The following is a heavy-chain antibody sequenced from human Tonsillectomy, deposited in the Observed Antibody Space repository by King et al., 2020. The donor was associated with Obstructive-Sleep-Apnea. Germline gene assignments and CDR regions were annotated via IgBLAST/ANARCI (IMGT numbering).Heavy chain of an antibody. CDR2: IYHSGST. CDR3: AREXVXHSXDY. Sequence: VQLQESGPGLVKPSQTLSLICTVSGGSITSGYYYWTWIRQHPGKGLEWIGYIYHSGSTYYNPSLKSRLTISLDTSENQFSLSLRSVTAADTAVYYCAREXVXHSXDYWGQGTLVTVSS. V-gene: IGHV4-31*03. CDR1: GGSITSGYYY. J-gene: IGHJ4*02.